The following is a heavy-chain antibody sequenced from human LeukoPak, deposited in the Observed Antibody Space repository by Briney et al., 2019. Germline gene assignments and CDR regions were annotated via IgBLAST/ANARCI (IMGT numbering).Heavy chain of an antibody. CDR1: GGSISSYY. CDR3: ARDGGRD. V-gene: IGHV4-59*12. Sequence: SETLSLTCTVSGGSISSYYWSWIRQPPGKGLEWIGYILYSGSTNYNPSLKSRVTISVDKSKNQFSLKLSSVTAADTAVYYCARDGGRDWGQGTLVTVSS. CDR2: ILYSGST. J-gene: IGHJ4*02. D-gene: IGHD2-15*01.